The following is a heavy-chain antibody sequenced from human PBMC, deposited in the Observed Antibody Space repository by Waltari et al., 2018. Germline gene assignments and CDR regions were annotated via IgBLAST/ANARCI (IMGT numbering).Heavy chain of an antibody. Sequence: QVQLQQWGAGLLKPSETLSLTCAVYGGSFSGYYWSWIRQPPGKGLEWIGEINHSGSTNYNPTRKSRVTISVDTSKNQFSLKLSSVTAADTAVYYCARENYYDSSGDAFDIWGQGTMVTVSS. J-gene: IGHJ3*02. D-gene: IGHD3-22*01. CDR3: ARENYYDSSGDAFDI. V-gene: IGHV4-34*01. CDR1: GGSFSGYY. CDR2: INHSGST.